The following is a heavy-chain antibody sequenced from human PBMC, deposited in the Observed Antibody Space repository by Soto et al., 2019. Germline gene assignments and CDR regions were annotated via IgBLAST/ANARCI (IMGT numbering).Heavy chain of an antibody. CDR3: TKDREDTALVFDF. CDR2: ISHDAITT. Sequence: GGSLILSCTASGFTFNEHCMHWVRQAPGKGLEWLAVISHDAITTYYADSVKGRFTISRDNSKNTVFLQMNSLRTEDTAVYYCTKDREDTALVFDFWGQGTLVTVSS. D-gene: IGHD5-18*01. V-gene: IGHV3-30*18. J-gene: IGHJ4*02. CDR1: GFTFNEHC.